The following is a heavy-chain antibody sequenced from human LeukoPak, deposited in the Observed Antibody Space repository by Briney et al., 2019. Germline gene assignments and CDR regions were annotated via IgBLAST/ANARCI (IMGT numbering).Heavy chain of an antibody. CDR3: AGDTYYHGSGPTRAS. J-gene: IGHJ4*02. Sequence: GGSLRLSCAASGFTVCSNYMSWVPQGPGGGLEGVSVIYSGGSTYYADSVNGRFTISRDNSKNTPYLQMNSLRAEDTAVYYCAGDTYYHGSGPTRASWGQGTLVTVSS. CDR2: IYSGGST. D-gene: IGHD3-10*01. V-gene: IGHV3-53*01. CDR1: GFTVCSNY.